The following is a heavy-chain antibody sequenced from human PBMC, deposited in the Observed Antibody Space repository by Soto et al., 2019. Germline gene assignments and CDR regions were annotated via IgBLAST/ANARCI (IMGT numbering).Heavy chain of an antibody. CDR1: GFTFSAFG. J-gene: IGHJ4*02. CDR3: AKDSMRGEVPAAINFDF. V-gene: IGHV3-30*18. Sequence: GGSLRLSCAASGFTFSAFGMHCERQTPGKGLECVAIISYDGSKKYYADSVKGRFTISRDNSKNTLFLQMNSLRTEDTAVYYCAKDSMRGEVPAAINFDFRGQG. CDR2: ISYDGSKK. D-gene: IGHD2-2*02.